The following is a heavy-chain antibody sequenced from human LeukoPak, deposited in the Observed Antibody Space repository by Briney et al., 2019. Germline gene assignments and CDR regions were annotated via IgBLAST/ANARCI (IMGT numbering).Heavy chain of an antibody. D-gene: IGHD3-3*01. Sequence: SETLSLTCAVYGGSFSGYYWSWIRQPPGKGLEWIGEINHSGSTNYNPSLKSRVTISVDTSKNQFSLKLSSVTAADTAVYYCASRLYYDFWSGYSALDYWGQGTLVTVSS. CDR3: ASRLYYDFWSGYSALDY. J-gene: IGHJ4*02. V-gene: IGHV4-34*01. CDR2: INHSGST. CDR1: GGSFSGYY.